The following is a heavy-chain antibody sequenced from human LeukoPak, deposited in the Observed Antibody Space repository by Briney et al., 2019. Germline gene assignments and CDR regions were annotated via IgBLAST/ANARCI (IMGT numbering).Heavy chain of an antibody. CDR1: GGSISSLTYY. V-gene: IGHV4-39*01. CDR3: AGYSSGWSSGGGY. Sequence: SETLSLTCTVSGGSISSLTYYWGWIRQPPGRGLEWIASIYYIGTTYYSPSLKSRVTISVNRSNNQFSLRLTSVTAADTAVYFCAGYSSGWSSGGGYWGQGTLVTVSS. J-gene: IGHJ4*02. D-gene: IGHD6-19*01. CDR2: IYYIGTT.